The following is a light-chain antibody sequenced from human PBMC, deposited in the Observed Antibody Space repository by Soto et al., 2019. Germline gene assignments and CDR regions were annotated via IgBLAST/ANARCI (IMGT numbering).Light chain of an antibody. CDR3: QAWDSSIHYV. Sequence: SYELTQPPSVSVSPGQTARITCSGDKLGNKFPCWYQVKPGQSPVLVIYRGNNRPSGIPERFSGSSSGNTATLTISGTQAMDEADYYFQAWDSSIHYVFGTGTKVTVL. CDR1: KLGNKF. CDR2: RGN. J-gene: IGLJ1*01. V-gene: IGLV3-1*01.